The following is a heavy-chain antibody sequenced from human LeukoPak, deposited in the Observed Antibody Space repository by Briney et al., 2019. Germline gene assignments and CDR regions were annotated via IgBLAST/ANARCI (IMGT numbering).Heavy chain of an antibody. Sequence: ASETLSLTCIVSGGSINSYYWSWIRQPPGKGLEWIGYIYYSGSTNYNPSLKSRVTISVDTSKNQFSLRLTSVTAADTAVYYCARVGGYSHKDWGQGNLVTVSS. CDR2: IYYSGST. CDR1: GGSINSYY. V-gene: IGHV4-59*01. J-gene: IGHJ1*01. CDR3: ARVGGYSHKD. D-gene: IGHD5-18*01.